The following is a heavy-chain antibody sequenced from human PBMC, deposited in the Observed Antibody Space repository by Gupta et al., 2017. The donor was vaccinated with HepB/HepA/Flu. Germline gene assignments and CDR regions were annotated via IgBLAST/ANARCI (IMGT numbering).Heavy chain of an antibody. D-gene: IGHD2/OR15-2a*01. CDR1: GFTFSSHW. J-gene: IGHJ3*02. Sequence: EVQLVESGGGLVQPGGSRDFPVPPSGFTFSSHWVNWVRQAPGKGLEWVANIKQDGSEKKYVDSVKGRFIISRDNAKDSMYLQMNSLRAEDTAVYYCARGSGSTTRALDIWGQGTMVTVSS. CDR2: IKQDGSEK. CDR3: ARGSGSTTRALDI. V-gene: IGHV3-7*01.